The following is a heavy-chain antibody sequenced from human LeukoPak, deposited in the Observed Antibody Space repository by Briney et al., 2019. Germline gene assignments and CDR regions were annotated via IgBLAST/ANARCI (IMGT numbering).Heavy chain of an antibody. CDR3: ARGDGAPFDY. Sequence: GGSLRLSCAASGFTFSDYWMNWVRQAPGKGLEWVANIDQDGGGKYYLDSVKGRFTISRDNAENSLYLQINSLRAEDTAVYYCARGDGAPFDYWAQGSLLTVSS. CDR1: GFTFSDYW. D-gene: IGHD2-21*02. V-gene: IGHV3-7*04. CDR2: IDQDGGGK. J-gene: IGHJ4*02.